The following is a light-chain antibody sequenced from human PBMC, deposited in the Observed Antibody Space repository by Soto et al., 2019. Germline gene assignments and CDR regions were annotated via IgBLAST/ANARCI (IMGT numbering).Light chain of an antibody. V-gene: IGKV3-15*01. J-gene: IGKJ4*01. CDR3: QHYVTWPLT. CDR2: DAS. Sequence: EIVMTQSPATLSVSPGERATLSFRASQSVNSRLAWYQQKPGQTPRLLIYDASTRATGVPARFSGSRSGAEFTLTISSLQSEDFAVYYCQHYVTWPLTFGGGTKVDIK. CDR1: QSVNSR.